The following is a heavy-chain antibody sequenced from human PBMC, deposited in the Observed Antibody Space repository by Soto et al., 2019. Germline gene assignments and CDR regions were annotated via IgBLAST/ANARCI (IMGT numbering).Heavy chain of an antibody. D-gene: IGHD3-22*01. V-gene: IGHV1-69*06. J-gene: IGHJ6*02. CDR1: GGTFSSYA. Sequence: SVKVSCKASGGTFSSYAIRWVRQAPGQGLEWMGGIIPIFGTANYAQKFQGRVTITADKSTSTAYMELGSLRSEDTAVYYCARFKDSSGWIVHYGMDVWGQGTTVTVSS. CDR2: IIPIFGTA. CDR3: ARFKDSSGWIVHYGMDV.